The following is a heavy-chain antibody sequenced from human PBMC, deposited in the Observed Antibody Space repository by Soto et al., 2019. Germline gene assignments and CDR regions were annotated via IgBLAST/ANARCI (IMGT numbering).Heavy chain of an antibody. V-gene: IGHV1-69*08. CDR1: GGTFSSYT. CDR3: ARDIAAAIPNWFDP. Sequence: QVQLVQSGAEVKKPGSSVKVSCKASGGTFSSYTISWVRQAPGQGLEWMGKIIPILGIANYAQKFQGRVTITPDKSTSTAYMELSSLRSEDTAVYYCARDIAAAIPNWFDPWGQGTLVTVSS. CDR2: IIPILGIA. J-gene: IGHJ5*02. D-gene: IGHD6-13*01.